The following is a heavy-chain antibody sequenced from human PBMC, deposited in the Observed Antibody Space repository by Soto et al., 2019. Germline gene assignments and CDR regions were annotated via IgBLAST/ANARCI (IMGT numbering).Heavy chain of an antibody. Sequence: GGSLRLACAASGFTFSSYSMNWVRQAPGKGLEWVSSISSSSSYIYYADSVKGRFTISRDNAKNSLYLQMNSLRAEHKAVYYCERAANGNWNYDAFDIWGQGTMVTV. CDR2: ISSSSSYI. CDR1: GFTFSSYS. J-gene: IGHJ3*02. CDR3: ERAANGNWNYDAFDI. V-gene: IGHV3-21*01. D-gene: IGHD1-7*01.